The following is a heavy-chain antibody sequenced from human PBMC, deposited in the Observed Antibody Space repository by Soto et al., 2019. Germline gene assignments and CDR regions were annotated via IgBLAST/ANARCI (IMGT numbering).Heavy chain of an antibody. J-gene: IGHJ6*03. CDR1: GFTFSSYA. CDR3: AKGSYALSYYYYYMDV. CDR2: ISGSGGST. D-gene: IGHD2-2*01. Sequence: GGSLRLSCAASGFTFSSYAMSWVRQAPGKGLEWVSAISGSGGSTYYADSVKGRFTISRDNSKNTLYLQMNSLRAEGTAVYYCAKGSYALSYYYYYMDVWGKGTTVTVSS. V-gene: IGHV3-23*01.